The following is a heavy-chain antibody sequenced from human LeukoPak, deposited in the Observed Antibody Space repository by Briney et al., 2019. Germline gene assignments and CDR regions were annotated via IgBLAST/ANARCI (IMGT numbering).Heavy chain of an antibody. Sequence: GESLKISCKGSGYSFTSYWIGWVRPMPGKSLEWMGIIYPGDSDTRYSPSFQGQVTISADKSISTAYLQWSSLKASDTAMYYCASQGCSSTSCFGYWGQGTLVTVSS. CDR1: GYSFTSYW. V-gene: IGHV5-51*01. CDR3: ASQGCSSTSCFGY. J-gene: IGHJ4*02. CDR2: IYPGDSDT. D-gene: IGHD2-2*01.